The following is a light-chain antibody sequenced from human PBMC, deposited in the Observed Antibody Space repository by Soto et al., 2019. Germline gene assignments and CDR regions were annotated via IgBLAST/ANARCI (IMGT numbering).Light chain of an antibody. CDR1: QSISSY. V-gene: IGKV1-39*01. CDR3: QQGHSTPWT. CDR2: AAS. Sequence: DLLMTQSPSSLSASVGDRVTITCRASQSISSYLNWYQQKSGKAPKLLIYAASNLQSGVTSRFSGRGSGTDFPRSISRLQPEDFATYYCQQGHSTPWTFGQGNKVEIK. J-gene: IGKJ1*01.